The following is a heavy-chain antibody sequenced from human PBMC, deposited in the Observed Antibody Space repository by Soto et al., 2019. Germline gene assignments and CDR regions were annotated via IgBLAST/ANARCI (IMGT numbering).Heavy chain of an antibody. CDR2: ISSEGNNK. CDR1: GFTFSRYG. Sequence: GGSLRLSCAASGFTFSRYGMHWVRQAPGKGLEWVALISSEGNNKYYPDSVKGRFTISRDNSKNTLYLQMNSLRSDDTAVYYCAKDIYRSVAVAGTIASWGQGTLVTSPQ. J-gene: IGHJ5*02. V-gene: IGHV3-30*18. D-gene: IGHD6-19*01. CDR3: AKDIYRSVAVAGTIAS.